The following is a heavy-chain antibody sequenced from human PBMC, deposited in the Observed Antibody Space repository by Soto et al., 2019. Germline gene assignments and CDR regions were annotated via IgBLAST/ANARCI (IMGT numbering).Heavy chain of an antibody. D-gene: IGHD5-18*01. CDR1: GGSMTNGDYY. Sequence: QVQLQESGPGLVKPSQTLSLTCTVSGGSMTNGDYYWSWIRQHPGQGLEWIGYSYYSGSTYYNPSLKSRVTLSVDTSKNPFSLKLNSVTAADTAVYYCTRGELWWDYWVQGILVTVSS. CDR3: TRGELWWDY. J-gene: IGHJ4*02. CDR2: SYYSGST. V-gene: IGHV4-31*03.